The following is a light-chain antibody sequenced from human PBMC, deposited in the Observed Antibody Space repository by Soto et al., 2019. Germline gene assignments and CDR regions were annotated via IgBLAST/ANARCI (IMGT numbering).Light chain of an antibody. CDR2: WAS. Sequence: DIVMTQSLDSLAVSLGERATINCKSSQSVLYSSNNKNYLAWYQQKPGQPPKLLIYWASTRESGVPDRFSGSGSGTDFTLTISSLQAEDVAVYYCQQYHSTPRTFGQGTKVEIK. J-gene: IGKJ1*01. CDR3: QQYHSTPRT. V-gene: IGKV4-1*01. CDR1: QSVLYSSNNKNY.